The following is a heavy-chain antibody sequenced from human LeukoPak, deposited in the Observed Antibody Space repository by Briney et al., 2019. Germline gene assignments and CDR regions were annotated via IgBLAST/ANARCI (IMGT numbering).Heavy chain of an antibody. V-gene: IGHV3-53*01. Sequence: PGGSLRLSCAASGFTVSSNYMSWVRQAPGKGLEWVSVMYSGGSTYYADSVKGRFTISRDNSKNTLYLQMNSLRAEDTAVYYCASGYSSGWYPFDYWGQGTLVTVSS. D-gene: IGHD6-19*01. CDR3: ASGYSSGWYPFDY. J-gene: IGHJ4*02. CDR1: GFTVSSNY. CDR2: MYSGGST.